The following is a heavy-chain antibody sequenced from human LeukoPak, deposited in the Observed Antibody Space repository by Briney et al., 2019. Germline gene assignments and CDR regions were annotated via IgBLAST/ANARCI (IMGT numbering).Heavy chain of an antibody. Sequence: PGRSLRLSCAASGFTFSSYGMHWVRQAPGKGLEWVAVIWYDGSNKYYADSVKGRFTISRDNSKNTLYLQMNSLRADDTAVYYCARTRDSSSGTNSYYYYYGMDVWGQGTTVTVSS. V-gene: IGHV3-33*01. CDR3: ARTRDSSSGTNSYYYYYGMDV. J-gene: IGHJ6*02. D-gene: IGHD6-13*01. CDR2: IWYDGSNK. CDR1: GFTFSSYG.